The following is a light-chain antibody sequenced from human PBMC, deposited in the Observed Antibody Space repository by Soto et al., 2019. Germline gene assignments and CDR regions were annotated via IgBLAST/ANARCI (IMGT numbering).Light chain of an antibody. J-gene: IGKJ5*01. Sequence: EIVMTQSPAILSVSPGERATLSCRASQSVSSNLAWYLQKPGQAPRLLIYGASTRATGIPARFRGSGSGTEFTLTISSLQSEDFALYYCQQYNNWPPITFGQGTRLEIK. CDR3: QQYNNWPPIT. CDR2: GAS. CDR1: QSVSSN. V-gene: IGKV3-15*01.